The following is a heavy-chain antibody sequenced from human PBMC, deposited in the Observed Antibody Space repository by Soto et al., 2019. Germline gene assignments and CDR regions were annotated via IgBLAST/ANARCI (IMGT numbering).Heavy chain of an antibody. D-gene: IGHD2-15*01. V-gene: IGHV4-31*11. CDR1: DESVTSPGNY. CDR3: TLNHCAGGGCYDRDY. CDR2: ISSGGRP. J-gene: IGHJ1*01. Sequence: VQLQESGPGLVKPSQTLSLTCAVSDESVTSPGNYWNWIRQRPDTGLEWIGYISSGGRPFYNPSLQSRVSLSLDTSNNLFSLTLNSVTAADTAVYYCTLNHCAGGGCYDRDYCGQGTRVTVSS.